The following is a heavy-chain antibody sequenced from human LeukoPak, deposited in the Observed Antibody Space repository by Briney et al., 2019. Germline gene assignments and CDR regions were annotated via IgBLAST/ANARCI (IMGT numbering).Heavy chain of an antibody. Sequence: GESLKISCNGSAYTFGNYWIAWVRQVPGRGLEWMGIIYPGNSDARYSPSFQGQVIISADKSTNTAYLQWSSLKASDTAMYYCARVADIVLLPTAPPEIRFDPWGQGTLVAVSS. CDR1: AYTFGNYW. J-gene: IGHJ5*02. V-gene: IGHV5-51*01. CDR3: ARVADIVLLPTAPPEIRFDP. CDR2: IYPGNSDA. D-gene: IGHD2-2*01.